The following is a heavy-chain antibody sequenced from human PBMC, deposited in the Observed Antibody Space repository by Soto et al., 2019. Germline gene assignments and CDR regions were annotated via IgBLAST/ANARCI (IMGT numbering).Heavy chain of an antibody. CDR1: GGSFSGYY. Sequence: QVQLQQWGAGLLKPSETLSLTCAVYGGSFSGYYWSWIRQPPGKGLEWMGEINHSGSTNYNPSLKSRVTISVDTSKNQFSLKLSSVTAADTAVYYCARGRGELRLFVRRHWYFDLWGRGTLVTVSS. CDR3: ARGRGELRLFVRRHWYFDL. CDR2: INHSGST. V-gene: IGHV4-34*01. D-gene: IGHD1-26*01. J-gene: IGHJ2*01.